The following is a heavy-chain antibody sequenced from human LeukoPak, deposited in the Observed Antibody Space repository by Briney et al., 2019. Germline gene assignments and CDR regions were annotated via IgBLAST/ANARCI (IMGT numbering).Heavy chain of an antibody. D-gene: IGHD4-17*01. CDR1: GYSISSGYY. Sequence: PSETLSLTCTVSGYSISSGYYWGWFRQPPGKGLEWIGSIHLRQSTSYNPSLDSRGTISVDTSNNQFSLKLSSVTAADTAVYYCARLDYGGGNWFDPWGQGTLVTVSS. V-gene: IGHV4-38-2*02. J-gene: IGHJ5*02. CDR3: ARLDYGGGNWFDP. CDR2: IHLRQST.